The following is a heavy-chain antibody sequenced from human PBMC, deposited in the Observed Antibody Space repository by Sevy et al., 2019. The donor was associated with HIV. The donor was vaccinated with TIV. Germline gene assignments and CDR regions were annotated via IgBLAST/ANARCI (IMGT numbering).Heavy chain of an antibody. J-gene: IGHJ4*02. V-gene: IGHV3-30*12. Sequence: GGSLRLSCTVSGFIFNNKGMHWVRQAPGRGLEWVAVIFSDGTTKYYGDSVKGRFTISRDNSKNALSLQMNSLRVDDTALYYCARESGSDWYLDSWGQGTLVTISS. CDR3: ARESGSDWYLDS. D-gene: IGHD2-21*02. CDR2: IFSDGTTK. CDR1: GFIFNNKG.